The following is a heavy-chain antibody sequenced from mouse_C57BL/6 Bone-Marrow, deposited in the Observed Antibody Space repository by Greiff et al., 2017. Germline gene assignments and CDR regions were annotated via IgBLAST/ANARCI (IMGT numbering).Heavy chain of an antibody. Sequence: QVQLQQPGAEPVKPGASVKLSCKASGYTFTSYWMHWVKQRPGQGLEWIGMIHPNSGSTNYNEKFKSKATLTVDKSSSTAYMQLSSLTSEDSAVYYCARFLYYYGSSSDYWGQGTTLTVSS. V-gene: IGHV1-64*01. D-gene: IGHD1-1*01. J-gene: IGHJ2*01. CDR1: GYTFTSYW. CDR3: ARFLYYYGSSSDY. CDR2: IHPNSGST.